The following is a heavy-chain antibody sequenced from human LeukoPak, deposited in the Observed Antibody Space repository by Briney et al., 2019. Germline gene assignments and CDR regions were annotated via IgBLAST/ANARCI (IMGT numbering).Heavy chain of an antibody. D-gene: IGHD3-16*02. CDR1: GGSISSGGYS. CDR2: IYYSGST. V-gene: IGHV4-30-4*07. CDR3: ARVHYYVWGSYRTTIYFDY. Sequence: SETLSLTCAVSGGSISSGGYSWSWIRQPPGKGLEWIGYIYYSGSTYYNPSLKSRVTISVDTSKNQFSLKLSSVTAADTAVYYCARVHYYVWGSYRTTIYFDYWGQGTLVTVSS. J-gene: IGHJ4*02.